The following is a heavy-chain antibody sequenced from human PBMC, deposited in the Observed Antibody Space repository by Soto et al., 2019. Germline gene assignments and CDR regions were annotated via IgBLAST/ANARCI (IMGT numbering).Heavy chain of an antibody. CDR1: GFTFSSYG. CDR2: ISYDGSNK. J-gene: IGHJ4*02. V-gene: IGHV3-30*18. D-gene: IGHD5-12*01. CDR3: AKDRARYSGYDGSFDY. Sequence: QVQLVESGGGVVQPGRSLRLSCAASGFTFSSYGMHWVRQAPGKGLEWVAVISYDGSNKYYADSVKGRFTISRDNSKNTLDLERNSLRAEDTAVCYCAKDRARYSGYDGSFDYWGQGTLDTVSS.